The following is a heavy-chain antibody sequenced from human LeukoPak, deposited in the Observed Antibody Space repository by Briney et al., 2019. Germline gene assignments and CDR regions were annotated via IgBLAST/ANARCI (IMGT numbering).Heavy chain of an antibody. D-gene: IGHD2-15*01. CDR3: ARGPTHGGTYFDS. CDR1: GGFISNYY. J-gene: IGHJ4*02. CDR2: IHSSGST. V-gene: IGHV4-4*07. Sequence: PSETLSLTCTVPGGFISNYYWSWIRQPAGKEPEWIGRIHSSGSTLYNPSLKSRVTVSVDTSKNQFSLRLTSATAADTAVYYCARGPTHGGTYFDSLGQGALVTVSS.